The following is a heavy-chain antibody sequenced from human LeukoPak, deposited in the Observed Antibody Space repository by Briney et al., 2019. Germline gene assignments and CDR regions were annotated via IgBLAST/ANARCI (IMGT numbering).Heavy chain of an antibody. CDR3: ARLFSRAWEYRYGMDV. Sequence: SETLSLTCTVSGGSIRTDGSYWAWIRQPPGKGLEWIGSIYIDGITHYNSSLQSRVTLSIDTSKNQFSLKLTSVTAADTAVFYCARLFSRAWEYRYGMDVWGQGTAVTVSS. V-gene: IGHV4-39*01. J-gene: IGHJ6*02. D-gene: IGHD1-26*01. CDR1: GGSIRTDGSY. CDR2: IYIDGIT.